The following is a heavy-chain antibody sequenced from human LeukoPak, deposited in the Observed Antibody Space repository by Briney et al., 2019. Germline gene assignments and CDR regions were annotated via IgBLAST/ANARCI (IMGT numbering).Heavy chain of an antibody. J-gene: IGHJ4*02. Sequence: SGGSLRLSCAASGFTFSSYAMSWVRQAPGKGLEWVSAISGSGGSTYYADSVKRRFTISRDNSKNTLYLQMNSLRAEDTAVYYCAKIAQLWLQFLDYWGKGTLVTVSS. CDR3: AKIAQLWLQFLDY. V-gene: IGHV3-23*01. D-gene: IGHD5-18*01. CDR1: GFTFSSYA. CDR2: ISGSGGST.